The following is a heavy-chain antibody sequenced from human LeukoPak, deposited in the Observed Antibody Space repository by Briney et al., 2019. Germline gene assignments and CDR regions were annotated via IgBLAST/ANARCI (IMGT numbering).Heavy chain of an antibody. V-gene: IGHV3-53*01. CDR2: IYSGGST. CDR3: ARDQRGTANRGYSYGTLYSYYYIEV. Sequence: TGGSLRLSCAASGFTVSSNYMSWVRQAPGKGLDWVSVIYSGGSTSYAASVKGRFTISRDNSKNTLYLQMNSLGAEDTAVYYCARDQRGTANRGYSYGTLYSYYYIEVWGKGTTVTVSS. D-gene: IGHD5-18*01. CDR1: GFTVSSNY. J-gene: IGHJ6*03.